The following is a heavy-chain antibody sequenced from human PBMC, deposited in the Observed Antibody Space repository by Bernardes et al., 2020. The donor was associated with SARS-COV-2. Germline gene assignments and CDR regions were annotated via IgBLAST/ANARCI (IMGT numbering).Heavy chain of an antibody. V-gene: IGHV4-61*02. D-gene: IGHD2-15*01. J-gene: IGHJ3*02. CDR1: GDLISSGGYY. CDR2: IYPSGST. CDR3: ARAGYCYDGRCHSLDAFDT. Sequence: SETLSLTCTVSGDLISSGGYYWAWIRQPAGKGLEWIGRIYPSGSTNYSPSLKSRLSMSMDRPNNQFSLNLNSVTAADTAVYFCARAGYCYDGRCHSLDAFDTGGQGTLVTVSS.